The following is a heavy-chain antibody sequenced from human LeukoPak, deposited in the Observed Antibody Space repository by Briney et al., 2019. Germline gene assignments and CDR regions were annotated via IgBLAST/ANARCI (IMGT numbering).Heavy chain of an antibody. V-gene: IGHV4-34*01. CDR2: INHRGRT. CDR1: GGSFSGYY. Sequence: PSETLSLTCAVYGGSFSGYYWSWIRQPPGQGLEWIGEINHRGRTNYNPSLKSRVTISVDTSKNQFSLKLSSVTAADTAVYYCARAGDSSGYSDYWGQGILVTVSS. J-gene: IGHJ4*02. CDR3: ARAGDSSGYSDY. D-gene: IGHD3-22*01.